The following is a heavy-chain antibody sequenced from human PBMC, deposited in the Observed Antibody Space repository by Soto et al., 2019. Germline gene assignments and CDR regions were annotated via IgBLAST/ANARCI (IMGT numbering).Heavy chain of an antibody. CDR1: GFTFSSYG. V-gene: IGHV3-33*01. J-gene: IGHJ6*02. D-gene: IGHD6-19*01. CDR2: IWYDGSNK. Sequence: QVQLVESGGGVVQPGRSLRLSCAASGFTFSSYGMHWVRQAPGKGLEWVAVIWYDGSNKYYADSVKGRFTISRDNSKNXLYRQMNSLRAEDTAVYYCARDGGIAVAGSYGMDVWGHGTTVTVSS. CDR3: ARDGGIAVAGSYGMDV.